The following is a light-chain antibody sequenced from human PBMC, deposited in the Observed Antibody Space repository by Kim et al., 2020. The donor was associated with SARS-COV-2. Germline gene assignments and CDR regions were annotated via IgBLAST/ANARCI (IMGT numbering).Light chain of an antibody. CDR2: NTS. J-gene: IGLJ3*02. Sequence: QAVVTQEPSLTVSPGGTVTLTCASSTGAVTSGYFPNWFQQKPGQAPRALIYNTSNKYSWTPARFSGSLLGGKAALTLSGAQPEDEAEYYCLLYYGGAQVFGGGTQLTVL. CDR3: LLYYGGAQV. V-gene: IGLV7-43*01. CDR1: TGAVTSGYF.